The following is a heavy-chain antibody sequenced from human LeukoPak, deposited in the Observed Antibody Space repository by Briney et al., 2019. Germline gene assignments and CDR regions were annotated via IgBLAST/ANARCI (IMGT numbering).Heavy chain of an antibody. D-gene: IGHD5-18*01. CDR3: ARDGEWIQLLCPVDY. CDR2: INPNSGGT. V-gene: IGHV1-2*06. CDR1: GYTFTGYY. Sequence: ASVKVSCKASGYTFTGYYMHWVRQAPGQGLEWMGRINPNSGGTNYAQKFQGRVTMTRDTSISTAYMELSRLRSDDTAVYYCARDGEWIQLLCPVDYWGQGTLVTVSS. J-gene: IGHJ4*02.